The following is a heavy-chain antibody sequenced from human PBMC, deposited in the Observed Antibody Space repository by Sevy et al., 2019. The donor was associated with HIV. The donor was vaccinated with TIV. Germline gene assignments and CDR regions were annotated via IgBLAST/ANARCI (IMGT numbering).Heavy chain of an antibody. V-gene: IGHV3-9*01. D-gene: IGHD6-13*01. J-gene: IGHJ5*01. CDR3: AGGAAAGRWFDS. CDR2: ITWNSGGI. CDR1: GLTFDDYA. Sequence: GGSLRLSCVVSGLTFDDYAMHWVRRPPRKGLEWVSGITWNSGGIGYADSVKGRFTISRDNAKKSLYLQMNSLRIEDTAFYYCAGGAAAGRWFDSWGQGTLVTVSS.